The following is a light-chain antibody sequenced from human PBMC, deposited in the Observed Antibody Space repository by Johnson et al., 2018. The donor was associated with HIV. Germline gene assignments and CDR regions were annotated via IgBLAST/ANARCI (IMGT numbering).Light chain of an antibody. Sequence: QSVLTQPPSVSAAPGQKVTISCSGGSSNIGNNYVSWYQQLPRAAPKLLIYENSKRPSGIPDRFSGSKSGTSATLDITGLQPGDEADYYCGTWDNSLSAHFVFGSGTKITVL. CDR3: GTWDNSLSAHFV. V-gene: IGLV1-51*02. CDR1: SSNIGNNY. J-gene: IGLJ1*01. CDR2: ENS.